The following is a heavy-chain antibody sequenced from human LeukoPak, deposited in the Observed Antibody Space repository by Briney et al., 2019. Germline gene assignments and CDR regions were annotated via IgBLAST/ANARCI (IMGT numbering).Heavy chain of an antibody. J-gene: IGHJ4*02. CDR1: GGSISSYY. CDR2: IYYSGST. V-gene: IGHV4-59*01. CDR3: ARVGRYGYNLEYFDY. D-gene: IGHD5-24*01. Sequence: SETLSLTCTVSGGSISSYYWSWIRQPPGKGLEWIGYIYYSGSTNYNPSLKSRVTISVDTSKNQFSLKLSSVTAADTAVYYCARVGRYGYNLEYFDYWGQGTLVTVSS.